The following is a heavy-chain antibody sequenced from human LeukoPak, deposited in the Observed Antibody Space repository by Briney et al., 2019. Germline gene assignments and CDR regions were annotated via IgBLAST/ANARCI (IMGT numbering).Heavy chain of an antibody. J-gene: IGHJ4*02. V-gene: IGHV1-2*02. Sequence: ASVKVSCKASGYTFTGYYMHWVRQAPGQGLEWMGWINPNGGGTNYAQKFQGRVTMTRDTSISTAYMELSRLRSDDTAVYYCARDFHRVGTTDYWGQGTLVTVSS. CDR1: GYTFTGYY. CDR2: INPNGGGT. CDR3: ARDFHRVGTTDY. D-gene: IGHD1-26*01.